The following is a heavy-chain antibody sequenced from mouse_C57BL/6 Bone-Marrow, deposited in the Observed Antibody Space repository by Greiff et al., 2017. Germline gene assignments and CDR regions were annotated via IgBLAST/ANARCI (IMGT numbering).Heavy chain of an antibody. V-gene: IGHV1-69*01. CDR1: GYTFTSYW. CDR2: IDPSDSYT. CDR3: AREGFITTMDY. Sequence: QVQLQQPGAELVMPGASVKLSCKASGYTFTSYWMHWVKQRPGQGLEWIGEIDPSDSYTNYNQKFKGKSTLTVDKSSSTAYMQLSSLTSEDSAGYYCAREGFITTMDYWGQGTSVTVSS. D-gene: IGHD1-1*01. J-gene: IGHJ4*01.